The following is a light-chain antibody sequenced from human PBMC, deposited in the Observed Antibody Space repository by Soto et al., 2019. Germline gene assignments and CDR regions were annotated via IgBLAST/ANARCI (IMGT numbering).Light chain of an antibody. CDR1: RGIGDR. Sequence: DIQMTQSPSSLSAVVGDRVTITCRASRGIGDRLAWFQQKPGKAPQFLIQTASNLQSGVPSRFSGSRSGTEFILSINSLQPGDIETSYSLQVSSFSRTFGQGTKVDIK. J-gene: IGKJ1*01. CDR2: TAS. CDR3: LQVSSFSRT. V-gene: IGKV1-12*01.